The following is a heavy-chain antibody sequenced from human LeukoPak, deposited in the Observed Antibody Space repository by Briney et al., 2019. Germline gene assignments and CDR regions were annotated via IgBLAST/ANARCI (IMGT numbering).Heavy chain of an antibody. CDR2: ISSSSSYI. CDR1: GFTFSNYS. J-gene: IGHJ3*02. CDR3: AREGYYDILTGHDAFDI. V-gene: IGHV3-21*01. D-gene: IGHD3-9*01. Sequence: GGSLRLSCAASGFTFSNYSMNWVRQAPGKGLEWVSSISSSSSYIYYADSVKGRFTISRDNAKNSLYLQMNSLRAEDTAVYYCAREGYYDILTGHDAFDIWGQGTMVTVSS.